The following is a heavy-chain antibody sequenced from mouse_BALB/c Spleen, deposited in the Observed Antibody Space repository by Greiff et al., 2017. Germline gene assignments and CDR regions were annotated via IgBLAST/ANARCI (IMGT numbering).Heavy chain of an antibody. J-gene: IGHJ3*01. V-gene: IGHV3-2*02. CDR1: GYSITSDYA. D-gene: IGHD2-3*01. Sequence: EVQLQQSGPGLVKPSQSLSLTCTVTGYSITSDYAWNWIRQFPGNKLEWMGYISYSGSTSYNPSLKSRISITRDTSKNQFFLQLNSVTTEDTATYYCASSPDGYYVTYWGQGTLVTVSA. CDR3: ASSPDGYYVTY. CDR2: ISYSGST.